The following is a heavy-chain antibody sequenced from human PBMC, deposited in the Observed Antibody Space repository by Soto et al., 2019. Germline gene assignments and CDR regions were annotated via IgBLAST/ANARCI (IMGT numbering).Heavy chain of an antibody. D-gene: IGHD3-10*01. CDR2: IIPIFGTA. CDR3: ASSTYYYGSGSRDYYYGMDV. CDR1: GGTFSSYA. Sequence: GASVKVSCKASGGTFSSYAISWVRQAPGQGLEWMGGIIPIFGTANYAQKFQGRVTITADESTSTAYMELSSLRSEDTAVYYCASSTYYYGSGSRDYYYGMDVWGQGTTVTVSS. J-gene: IGHJ6*02. V-gene: IGHV1-69*13.